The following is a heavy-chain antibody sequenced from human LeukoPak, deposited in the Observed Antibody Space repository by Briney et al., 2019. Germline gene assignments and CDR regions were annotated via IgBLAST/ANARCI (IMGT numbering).Heavy chain of an antibody. V-gene: IGHV5-51*01. CDR2: ISPGDSDT. Sequence: GESLKISCKGSGYSFTSYWIGWVRQMPGKGLEWMGIISPGDSDTRYSPSFQGQVTISADKSISTAYLQWNSLKASDTAMYYCARGGGGGYPLYYFDYWGQGTLVTVSS. CDR1: GYSFTSYW. CDR3: ARGGGGGYPLYYFDY. J-gene: IGHJ4*02. D-gene: IGHD5-12*01.